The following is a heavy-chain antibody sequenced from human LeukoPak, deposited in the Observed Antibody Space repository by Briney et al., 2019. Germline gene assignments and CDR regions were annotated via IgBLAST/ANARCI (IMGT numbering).Heavy chain of an antibody. D-gene: IGHD3-10*01. CDR3: ARDLLLLWFGETSSGYMDV. V-gene: IGHV4-39*07. CDR2: IYYSGST. CDR1: GGSISSSSYY. J-gene: IGHJ6*03. Sequence: PSETLSLTCTVSGGSISSSSYYWGWIRQPPGKGLEWIGSIYYSGSTYYNPSLKSRVTISVDTSKNQFSLKLSSVTAADTAVYYCARDLLLLWFGETSSGYMDVWGKGTTVTVSS.